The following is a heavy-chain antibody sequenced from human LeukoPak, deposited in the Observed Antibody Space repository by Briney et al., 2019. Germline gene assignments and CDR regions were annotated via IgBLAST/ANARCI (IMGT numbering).Heavy chain of an antibody. V-gene: IGHV4-59*01. CDR3: ARVSPIAEAGSSYYYAMDV. Sequence: SETLSLTCTVSGDSISSYYWSWVRQPPGKGLEWMGHIHYSGSTNYNPSLKSRVTISIDKSKNQISLEMRSVTAADTALYYCARVSPIAEAGSSYYYAMDVWGQGTTVTVSS. J-gene: IGHJ6*02. CDR1: GDSISSYY. CDR2: IHYSGST. D-gene: IGHD6-19*01.